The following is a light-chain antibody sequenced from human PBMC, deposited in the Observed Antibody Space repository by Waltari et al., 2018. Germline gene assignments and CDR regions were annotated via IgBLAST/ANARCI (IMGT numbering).Light chain of an antibody. CDR2: YDS. J-gene: IGLJ1*01. V-gene: IGLV3-21*04. CDR1: NIGSYS. Sequence: SYVLTQPPSVSVAPGETARITCGGDNIGSYSVHWYPQRPGQAPMLVIYYDSDRPSGIPERFSGSNSGNTATLTISRVEAGDEAKYYCHVWHPDVDPGVFGTGTDVTVL. CDR3: HVWHPDVDPGV.